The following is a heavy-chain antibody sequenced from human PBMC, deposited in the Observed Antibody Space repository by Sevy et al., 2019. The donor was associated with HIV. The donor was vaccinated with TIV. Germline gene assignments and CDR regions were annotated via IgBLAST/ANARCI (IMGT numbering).Heavy chain of an antibody. J-gene: IGHJ6*02. V-gene: IGHV3-7*01. D-gene: IGHD3-3*01. CDR2: IKQDGSEK. Sequence: GGCLRLSCAASGFTFSSYWMSWVRQAPGKGLEWVANIKQDGSEKYYVDSVKGRFTFSRDNAKNSLYLQMNSLRAEDTAVYYCARYYYNFWSGYYISYGMDVWGQGTTVTVSS. CDR1: GFTFSSYW. CDR3: ARYYYNFWSGYYISYGMDV.